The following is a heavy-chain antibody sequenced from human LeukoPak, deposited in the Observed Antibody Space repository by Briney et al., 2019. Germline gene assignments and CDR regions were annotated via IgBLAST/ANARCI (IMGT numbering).Heavy chain of an antibody. CDR2: IYYSGST. V-gene: IGHV4-59*08. CDR3: ARISVTTEGDAFDI. J-gene: IGHJ3*02. CDR1: GGSISSYY. D-gene: IGHD4-17*01. Sequence: SETLSLTCTVSGGSISSYYWSWIRQPAGKGLEWIGYIYYSGSTNYNPSLKSRVTISVDTSKNQFSLKLSSVTAADTAVYYCARISVTTEGDAFDIWGQGTMVTVSS.